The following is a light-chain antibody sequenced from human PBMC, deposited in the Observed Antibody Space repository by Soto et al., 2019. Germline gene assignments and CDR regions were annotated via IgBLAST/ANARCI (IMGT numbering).Light chain of an antibody. CDR2: RSN. Sequence: QSVLTQPPSASGTPGQRVTISCSGSSSNTGTNYVYWYQQLPGTAPKLLIYRSNQRPSGVPDRFSASKSGTSASLAISGLRSEDEADYYCAAWDDSLSGPVFGGGTKVTVL. V-gene: IGLV1-47*01. CDR1: SSNTGTNY. J-gene: IGLJ2*01. CDR3: AAWDDSLSGPV.